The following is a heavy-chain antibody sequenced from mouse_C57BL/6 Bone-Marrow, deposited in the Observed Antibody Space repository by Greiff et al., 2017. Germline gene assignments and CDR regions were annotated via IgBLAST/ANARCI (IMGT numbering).Heavy chain of an antibody. V-gene: IGHV5-4*01. Sequence: DVMLVESGGGLVKPGGSLKLSCAASGFTFSSYAMSWVRQTPEKRLEWVATISDGGSYTYYPDNVKGRFTISRDNAKNNLYLQMSHLKSEDTAMYYCARDGVTHYFDYWGQGTTLTVSS. CDR3: ARDGVTHYFDY. J-gene: IGHJ2*01. CDR2: ISDGGSYT. CDR1: GFTFSSYA. D-gene: IGHD2-3*01.